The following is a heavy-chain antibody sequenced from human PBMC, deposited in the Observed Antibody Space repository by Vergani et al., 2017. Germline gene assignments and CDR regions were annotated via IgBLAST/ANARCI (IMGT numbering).Heavy chain of an antibody. J-gene: IGHJ4*02. V-gene: IGHV3-30-3*01. CDR1: GFTFSSYA. Sequence: QVQLVESGGGVVQPGRSLRLSCAASGFTFSSYAMHWVRQAPGKGLEWVAVISYDGSNKYYADSVKGRFTISRDNSKNTLYLQMNSLGAEDTAVYYCARGGGYRYCSGGSCYPAQYGGQGTLVTVSS. CDR3: ARGGGYRYCSGGSCYPAQY. D-gene: IGHD2-15*01. CDR2: ISYDGSNK.